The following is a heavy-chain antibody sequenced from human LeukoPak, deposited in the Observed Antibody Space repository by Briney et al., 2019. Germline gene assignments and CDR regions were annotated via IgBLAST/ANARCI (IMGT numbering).Heavy chain of an antibody. CDR1: GGSISSSSYY. CDR2: IYYSGST. D-gene: IGHD3-22*01. V-gene: IGHV4-61*05. Sequence: PSETLSLTCTVSGGSISSSSYYWGWIRQPPGKGLEWIGYIYYSGSTNYNPSLKSRVTISVDTSKNQFSLKLSSVTAADTAVYYCARRGDYYDSSGYWGQGTLVTVSS. CDR3: ARRGDYYDSSGY. J-gene: IGHJ4*02.